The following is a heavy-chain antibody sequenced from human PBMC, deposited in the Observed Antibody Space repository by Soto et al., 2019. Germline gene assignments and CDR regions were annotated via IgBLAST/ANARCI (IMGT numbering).Heavy chain of an antibody. CDR3: AKDRFRIDY. CDR2: ISYDGSNK. Sequence: QVQLVESGGGVVQPGRSLRLSCAASGFTFSSYGMHWVRQAPGKGLEWVAVISYDGSNKYYADSVKGRFTISRDNSKNTLYLQMNSLRAEDTAVYYCAKDRFRIDYWGQGTLVTVSS. V-gene: IGHV3-30*18. CDR1: GFTFSSYG. J-gene: IGHJ4*02.